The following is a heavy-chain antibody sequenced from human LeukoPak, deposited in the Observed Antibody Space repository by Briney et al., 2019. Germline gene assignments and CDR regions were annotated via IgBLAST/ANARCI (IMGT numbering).Heavy chain of an antibody. CDR1: GGSISSYY. CDR3: ARDVSGDYYDSSGYHTYYYYGMDV. V-gene: IGHV4-59*01. J-gene: IGHJ6*02. CDR2: IYYSGST. Sequence: SETLSLTCTVSGGSISSYYWSWIRQRPGKGLEWIGYIYYSGSTNYNPSLKSRVTISVDTSKNQFSLKLSSVTAADTAVYYCARDVSGDYYDSSGYHTYYYYGMDVWGQGTTVTVSS. D-gene: IGHD3-22*01.